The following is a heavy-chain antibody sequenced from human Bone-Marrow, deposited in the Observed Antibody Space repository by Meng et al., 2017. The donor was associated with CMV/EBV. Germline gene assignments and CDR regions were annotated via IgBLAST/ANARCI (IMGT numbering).Heavy chain of an antibody. Sequence: SETLSLTCTVSGGSLSAFRSYWAWLRQPPGEGLEYIASLYYSGTVTYDPSLQGRVTISADTSKNQFSLNLRSVTAADTAVYYCARVKGYCSSTSCSSPIDYWGQGTLVTVSS. D-gene: IGHD2-2*01. CDR2: LYYSGTV. V-gene: IGHV4-61*01. CDR3: ARVKGYCSSTSCSSPIDY. CDR1: GGSLSAFRSY. J-gene: IGHJ4*02.